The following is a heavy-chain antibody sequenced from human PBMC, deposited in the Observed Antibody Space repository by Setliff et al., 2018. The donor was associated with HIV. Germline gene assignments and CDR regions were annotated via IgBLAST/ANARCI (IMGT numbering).Heavy chain of an antibody. CDR1: GGSISSSSYY. J-gene: IGHJ4*02. V-gene: IGHV4-39*01. CDR3: TRRDVTTGMDS. Sequence: SETLSLTCTVSGGSISSSSYYWDWIRQPPEKSLEWVGSIFYTGSTNYRPSLESRVIVSLDTSKNQFSLKLSSVTAADTAVYYCTRRDVTTGMDSWGPGILVTVSS. D-gene: IGHD4-17*01. CDR2: IFYTGST.